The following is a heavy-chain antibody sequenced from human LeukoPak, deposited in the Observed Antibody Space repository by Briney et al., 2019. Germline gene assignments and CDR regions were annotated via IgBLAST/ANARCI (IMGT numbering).Heavy chain of an antibody. CDR2: IYYSGST. J-gene: IGHJ3*02. CDR1: GGSIRSSSYY. CDR3: ARWRVDAFDI. V-gene: IGHV4-39*07. Sequence: SETLSLTCTVSGGSIRSSSYYWGWIRQPPGKGLEWIGSIYYSGSTNYSPSLKSRVTISVDTSKNQFSLKLSSVTAADTAVYYCARWRVDAFDIWGQGIMVTVSS.